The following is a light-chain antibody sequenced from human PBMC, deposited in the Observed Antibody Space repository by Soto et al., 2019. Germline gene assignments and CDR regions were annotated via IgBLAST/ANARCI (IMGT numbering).Light chain of an antibody. CDR3: SSYTSSSALVV. J-gene: IGLJ1*01. Sequence: QSALTQPASVSGSPGQSITISCTGTSSDIGRYTYVSWYQQHPGKAPKLMIYDVSDRPSGVSNRFSGSKSGNTASLTISGLQTEDEADYSCSSYTSSSALVVFGTGTKVTAL. V-gene: IGLV2-14*03. CDR1: SSDIGRYTY. CDR2: DVS.